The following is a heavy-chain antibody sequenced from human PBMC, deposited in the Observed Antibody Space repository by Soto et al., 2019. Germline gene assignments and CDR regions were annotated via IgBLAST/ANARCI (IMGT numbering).Heavy chain of an antibody. J-gene: IGHJ4*02. CDR1: GGSISSGGYY. V-gene: IGHV4-31*03. CDR3: AREGGIVGATAADY. CDR2: IYYSGST. D-gene: IGHD1-26*01. Sequence: QVQLQASGPGLVKPSQTLSLTCTVSGGSISSGGYYWSWIRQHPGKGLEWIGYIYYSGSTYYNPSLKSRVTISVDTSKNQFSLKLSYVTAADTAVYYCAREGGIVGATAADYWGQGTLVTVSS.